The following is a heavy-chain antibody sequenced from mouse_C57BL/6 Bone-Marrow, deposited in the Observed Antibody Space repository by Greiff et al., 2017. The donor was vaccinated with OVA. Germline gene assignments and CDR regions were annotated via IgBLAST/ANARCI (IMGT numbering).Heavy chain of an antibody. CDR2: IWTGGGT. V-gene: IGHV2-9-1*01. Sequence: VQLQQSGPGLVAPSQSLSITCTVSGFSLTSYAISWVRQPPGKGLEWLGVIWTGGGTNYNSALKSRLSISKDNSKSQVFLKMNSLQTDDTARYYCARNPHYYGSSYHYAMDYWGQGTSVTVSS. CDR3: ARNPHYYGSSYHYAMDY. J-gene: IGHJ4*01. CDR1: GFSLTSYA. D-gene: IGHD1-1*01.